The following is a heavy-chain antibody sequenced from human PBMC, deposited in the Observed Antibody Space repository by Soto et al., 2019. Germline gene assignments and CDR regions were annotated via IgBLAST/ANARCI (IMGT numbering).Heavy chain of an antibody. Sequence: PGGSLRLSCAASGFTFSSYAMSWVRQAPGKGLEWVSAISGSGGSTYYADSVKGRFTISRDNSKTTLYLQMNSLRAEDTAVYYCAKQLGSYPCFDYWGQGTLVTVSS. V-gene: IGHV3-23*01. J-gene: IGHJ4*02. CDR1: GFTFSSYA. CDR3: AKQLGSYPCFDY. CDR2: ISGSGGST. D-gene: IGHD3-16*01.